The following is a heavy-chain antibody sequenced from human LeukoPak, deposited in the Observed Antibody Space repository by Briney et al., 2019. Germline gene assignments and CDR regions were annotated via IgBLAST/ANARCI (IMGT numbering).Heavy chain of an antibody. J-gene: IGHJ4*02. CDR3: AREVRYFALGDY. D-gene: IGHD3-9*01. V-gene: IGHV3-48*03. CDR2: ISSSGRTA. Sequence: ARGSLRLSCAASGFTFSNYNMNWVRQTPGKGLEWVSYISSSGRTAYYADSVRGRFTISRDNAKNSLYLQMNSLRAEDTAVYYCAREVRYFALGDYWGQGTLVTVSS. CDR1: GFTFSNYN.